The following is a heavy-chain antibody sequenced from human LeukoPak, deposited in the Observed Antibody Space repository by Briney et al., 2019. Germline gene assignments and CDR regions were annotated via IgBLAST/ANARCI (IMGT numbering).Heavy chain of an antibody. CDR1: GFTFSSYW. J-gene: IGHJ4*02. V-gene: IGHV3-7*01. CDR2: IKRDGSEK. D-gene: IGHD1-26*01. CDR3: ARDPWELPFDY. Sequence: PGGSLRLSCAASGFTFSSYWMSWVRQAPGKGLEWVANIKRDGSEKYYVDSVKGRFTISRDNAKNSLYLQMNSLRAEDTAVYYCARDPWELPFDYWGQGTLVTVSS.